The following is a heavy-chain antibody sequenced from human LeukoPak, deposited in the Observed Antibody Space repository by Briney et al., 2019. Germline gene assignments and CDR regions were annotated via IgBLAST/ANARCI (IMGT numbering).Heavy chain of an antibody. CDR1: GDSVSSNSAA. D-gene: IGHD6-6*01. V-gene: IGHV6-1*01. J-gene: IGHJ6*02. CDR2: TYYRSKWYN. Sequence: SQTLSLTCAISGDSVSSNSAAWNWIRQSPSRGLEWLGRTYYRSKWYNDYAVSVKSRITINPDTSKNQLSLQLNSVTPEDTAVYYCARDQGSSTDYYYYGMDVWGQGTTVTVSS. CDR3: ARDQGSSTDYYYYGMDV.